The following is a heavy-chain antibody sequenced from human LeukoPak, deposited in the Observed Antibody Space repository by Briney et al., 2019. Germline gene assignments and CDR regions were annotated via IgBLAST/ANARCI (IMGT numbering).Heavy chain of an antibody. D-gene: IGHD7-27*01. CDR1: GFSLRTSAVG. J-gene: IGHJ4*02. CDR2: IYWDDDK. Sequence: SGPTLVNPTQTLTLTCTFSGFSLRTSAVGVGWICQPPGKALEWLALIYWDDDKRYSPSLKSSLTITKDTSKNEVVLTMTNMDPVDTATYYCAHRPPNWAIDYWGQGTLVTVSS. CDR3: AHRPPNWAIDY. V-gene: IGHV2-5*02.